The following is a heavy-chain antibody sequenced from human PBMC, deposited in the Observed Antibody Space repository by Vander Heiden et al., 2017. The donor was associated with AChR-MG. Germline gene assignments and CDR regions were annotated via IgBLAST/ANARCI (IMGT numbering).Heavy chain of an antibody. V-gene: IGHV1-8*01. CDR2: MNPNSGST. CDR3: ARGQGRPYYDYVWGNYRSHVYFDY. J-gene: IGHJ4*02. Sequence: QVQLAQSGAEVTKPAASVKLSCKASGYTFATYDINCVRQATGQGLEWMGYMNPNSGSTGYAQKFQGRITMTRRTSMSTAYMELSSLTSEDTALYYCARGQGRPYYDYVWGNYRSHVYFDYWGQGALVTVSS. CDR1: GYTFATYD. D-gene: IGHD3-16*02.